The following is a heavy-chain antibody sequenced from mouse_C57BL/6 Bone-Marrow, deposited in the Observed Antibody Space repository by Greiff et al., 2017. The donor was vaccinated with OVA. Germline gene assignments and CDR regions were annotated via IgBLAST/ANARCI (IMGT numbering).Heavy chain of an antibody. CDR2: ISSGGDYI. CDR1: GFTFSSYA. J-gene: IGHJ3*01. V-gene: IGHV5-9-1*02. Sequence: DVQLVESGEGLVKPGGSLKLSCAASGFTFSSYAMSWVRQTPEKRLEWVAYISSGGDYIYYADTVKGRFTISRDNARNTLYLQMSSLKSEDTAMYYCTRDHGYSFAYWGQGTLVTVSA. D-gene: IGHD2-3*01. CDR3: TRDHGYSFAY.